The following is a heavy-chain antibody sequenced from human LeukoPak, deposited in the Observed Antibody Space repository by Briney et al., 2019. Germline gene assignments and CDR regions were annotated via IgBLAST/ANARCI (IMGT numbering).Heavy chain of an antibody. CDR1: GFTFSSYA. CDR3: AREVDTDLEYFQH. CDR2: ISYDESNK. Sequence: GGSLRLSCAASGFTFSSYAMHWVRQAPGKGLEWVAVISYDESNKYYADSVKGRFTISRDNSKNTLYLQMNSLRAEDTAVYYCAREVDTDLEYFQHWGQGTLVTVSS. J-gene: IGHJ1*01. V-gene: IGHV3-30-3*01. D-gene: IGHD5-18*01.